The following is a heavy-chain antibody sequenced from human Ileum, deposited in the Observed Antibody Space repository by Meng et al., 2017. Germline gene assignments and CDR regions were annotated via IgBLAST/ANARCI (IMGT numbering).Heavy chain of an antibody. Sequence: LPQSRPGLVQPSENLSLACAVSGDSLGTHYWSWIRQPPGKGLEWIGYVFYSWSTNYNPSLKSRVAISVDTSKNQVSLKLTSVTAADTAVYYCARSFHESSWGSYRYLFGLWGQGALVTASS. CDR3: ARSFHESSWGSYRYLFGL. D-gene: IGHD3-16*02. CDR1: GDSLGTHY. J-gene: IGHJ4*02. V-gene: IGHV4-59*11. CDR2: VFYSWST.